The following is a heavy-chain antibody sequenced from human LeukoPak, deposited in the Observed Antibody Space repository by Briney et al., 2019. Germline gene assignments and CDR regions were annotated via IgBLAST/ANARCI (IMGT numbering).Heavy chain of an antibody. D-gene: IGHD3-22*01. CDR3: ARVAIAMIVVTYFDY. J-gene: IGHJ4*02. CDR2: MNVANGNT. Sequence: ASVKVSCKASGYTFKSYPMHWVRQAPGQRLEWMGWMNVANGNTKYSEKFQNRVTISRDTPASTAYLELSSLTSEDTAIYYCARVAIAMIVVTYFDYWGQGTLVTVSS. CDR1: GYTFKSYP. V-gene: IGHV1-3*01.